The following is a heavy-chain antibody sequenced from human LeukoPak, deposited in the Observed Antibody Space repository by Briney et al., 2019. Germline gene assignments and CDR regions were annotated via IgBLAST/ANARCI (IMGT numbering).Heavy chain of an antibody. D-gene: IGHD3-10*01. Sequence: GGSLRLSCAASGFTFSSYWMSWVRQAPGKGLEWVANIKQDGSEKYYVDSVKGRFTISRDNAKNSLYLQMNSLRAEDTAVYYCARCPDYYGSGSLDYWGQGTLVTVSS. CDR2: IKQDGSEK. J-gene: IGHJ4*02. CDR3: ARCPDYYGSGSLDY. V-gene: IGHV3-7*01. CDR1: GFTFSSYW.